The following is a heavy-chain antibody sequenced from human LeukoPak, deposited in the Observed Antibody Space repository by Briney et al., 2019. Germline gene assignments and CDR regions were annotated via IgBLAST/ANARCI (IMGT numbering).Heavy chain of an antibody. Sequence: ASVKVSCKASGYTFTSYDINWVRQATGRGLEWMGWMNPNSGNTGYAQKFQGRVTMTRNTSISTAYMELSSLRSEDTAVYYCASWGDGSYYVLFDYWGQGTLVTVSS. CDR3: ASWGDGSYYVLFDY. J-gene: IGHJ4*02. V-gene: IGHV1-8*01. D-gene: IGHD1-26*01. CDR1: GYTFTSYD. CDR2: MNPNSGNT.